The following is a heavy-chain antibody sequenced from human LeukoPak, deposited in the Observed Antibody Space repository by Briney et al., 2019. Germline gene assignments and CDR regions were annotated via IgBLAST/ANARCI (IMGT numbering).Heavy chain of an antibody. J-gene: IGHJ3*02. CDR1: GVTVSNNY. CDR3: ATHYYDSSGYYYDHAFDI. Sequence: PRGSLRLSCAASGVTVSNNYMNWVRQAPGKGLEWVSVMYSGGSTYYADSVTGRFTISRDNPKNTLYLQMNNLRAEDTAVYYCATHYYDSSGYYYDHAFDIWGQGTMVTVSS. V-gene: IGHV3-53*01. D-gene: IGHD3-22*01. CDR2: MYSGGST.